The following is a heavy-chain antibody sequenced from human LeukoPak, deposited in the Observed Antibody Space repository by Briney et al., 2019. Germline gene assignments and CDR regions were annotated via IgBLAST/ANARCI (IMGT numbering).Heavy chain of an antibody. Sequence: PSQTLSLTYAVSGGSISSGGYSWSWIRQPPGKGLEWIGYIYHSGSTYYNPSLKSRVTISVDRSKNQFSLKLSSVTAADTAVYYCASAYGSGKSAFDIWGQGTMVTVSS. CDR1: GGSISSGGYS. CDR2: IYHSGST. J-gene: IGHJ3*02. D-gene: IGHD3-10*01. CDR3: ASAYGSGKSAFDI. V-gene: IGHV4-30-2*01.